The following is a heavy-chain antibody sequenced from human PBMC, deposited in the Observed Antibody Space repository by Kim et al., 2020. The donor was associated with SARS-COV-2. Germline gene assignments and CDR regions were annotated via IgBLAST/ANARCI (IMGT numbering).Heavy chain of an antibody. D-gene: IGHD1-26*01. J-gene: IGHJ4*02. V-gene: IGHV3-53*01. Sequence: STYYADPVKGRFTISRDIPKDTLYLQMNSLRAEDTAVYYCSSSTVGAYFDYWGQGSLVTVSS. CDR3: SSSTVGAYFDY. CDR2: ST.